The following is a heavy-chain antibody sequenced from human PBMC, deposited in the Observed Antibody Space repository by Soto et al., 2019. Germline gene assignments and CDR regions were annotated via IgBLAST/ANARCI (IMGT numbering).Heavy chain of an antibody. V-gene: IGHV4-61*08. CDR3: ARGSVDTVDSSGFYEY. Sequence: PSETLSLTCTVSGDSVSSVGFHWAWLRRPPGKGLEWIGYIYNGGTSYNPSLKSRVTISVDTSKSQFSLKLTSVTAADRAVYYCARGSVDTVDSSGFYEYWGQGTPVTVSS. CDR1: GDSVSSVGFH. J-gene: IGHJ4*02. CDR2: IYNGGT. D-gene: IGHD3-22*01.